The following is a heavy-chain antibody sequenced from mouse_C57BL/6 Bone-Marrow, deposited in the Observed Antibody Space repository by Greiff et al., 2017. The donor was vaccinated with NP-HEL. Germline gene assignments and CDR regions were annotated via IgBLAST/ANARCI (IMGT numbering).Heavy chain of an antibody. Sequence: QVQLKQPGAELVRPGTSVKLSCKASGYTFTSYWMHWVKQRPGQGLEWIGVIDPSDSYTNYNQKFKGKATLTVDTSSSTAYMQLSSLTSEDSAVYFCARDTTAPFAYWGQGTLVTVSA. J-gene: IGHJ3*01. D-gene: IGHD1-2*01. CDR1: GYTFTSYW. V-gene: IGHV1-59*01. CDR2: IDPSDSYT. CDR3: ARDTTAPFAY.